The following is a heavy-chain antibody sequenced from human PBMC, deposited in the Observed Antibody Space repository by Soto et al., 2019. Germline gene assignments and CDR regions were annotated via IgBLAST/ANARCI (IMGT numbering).Heavy chain of an antibody. Sequence: GESPKISCKGSGYSFTSYWIGWVRQMPGKGLEWMGLIYPGDSDTRYSPSFQGQVTISADKSISTAYLQWSSLKASDTAMYYCAKCPFYDFWSGYSHDYYCTGVGSQGTTVTVSS. CDR3: AKCPFYDFWSGYSHDYYCTGV. V-gene: IGHV5-51*01. CDR1: GYSFTSYW. D-gene: IGHD3-3*01. J-gene: IGHJ6*02. CDR2: IYPGDSDT.